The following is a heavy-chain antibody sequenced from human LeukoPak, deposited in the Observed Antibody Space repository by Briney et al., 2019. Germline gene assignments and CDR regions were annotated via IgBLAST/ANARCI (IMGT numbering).Heavy chain of an antibody. V-gene: IGHV1-24*01. D-gene: IGHD3-22*01. CDR1: GYTLTELS. Sequence: GASVKVSCKVSGYTLTELSMHWVRQAPGKGLEWMGGCDPEDGETIYAQKFQDRVTMTEDTSTDTAYMELSSLRSEDTAVYYCATSAYYYDSSGYYYRNWFDPWGQGTLVTVSS. J-gene: IGHJ5*02. CDR2: CDPEDGET. CDR3: ATSAYYYDSSGYYYRNWFDP.